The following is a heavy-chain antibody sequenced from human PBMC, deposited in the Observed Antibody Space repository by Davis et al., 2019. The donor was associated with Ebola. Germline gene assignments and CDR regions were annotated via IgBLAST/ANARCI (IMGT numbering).Heavy chain of an antibody. D-gene: IGHD3-3*01. Sequence: AASVKVSCKASGYTFTSYYMHWVRQAPGQGLEWMGWMNPNSGNTGYAQKFQGRVTITRDTSASTAYMELRSLRSDDTAVYYCARLRFLEWLFSSMDVWGQGTTVTVSS. CDR2: MNPNSGNT. J-gene: IGHJ6*02. CDR1: GYTFTSYY. CDR3: ARLRFLEWLFSSMDV. V-gene: IGHV1-8*03.